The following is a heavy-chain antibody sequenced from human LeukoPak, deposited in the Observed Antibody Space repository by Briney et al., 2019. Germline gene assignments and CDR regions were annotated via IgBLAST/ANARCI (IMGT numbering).Heavy chain of an antibody. CDR2: ISSSSSTI. Sequence: GGSLRLSCAASGFTFSSYSMNWVRQAPGKGLEWVSYISSSSSTIYYADSMKGRFTISRDNAKNSLYLQMNSLRGEDTAVYYCASGYDYYGSGSTGYWGQGTLVTVSS. V-gene: IGHV3-48*04. CDR1: GFTFSSYS. D-gene: IGHD3-10*01. CDR3: ASGYDYYGSGSTGY. J-gene: IGHJ4*02.